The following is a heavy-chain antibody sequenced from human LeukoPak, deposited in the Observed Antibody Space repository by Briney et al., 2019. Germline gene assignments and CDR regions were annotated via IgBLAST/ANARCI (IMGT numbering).Heavy chain of an antibody. J-gene: IGHJ6*03. CDR1: GFTFSSHW. CDR3: ARGSCYYYYYMDV. Sequence: PGGSLRLSCAASGFTFSSHWMSWVRQAPGKGLEWVANIKQDGSETYYMDSVKGRFTISRDNAKNSLYLQMNSLRAEDTAVYFCARGSCYYYYYMDVWGKGTTVTVSS. CDR2: IKQDGSET. V-gene: IGHV3-7*01. D-gene: IGHD3-10*01.